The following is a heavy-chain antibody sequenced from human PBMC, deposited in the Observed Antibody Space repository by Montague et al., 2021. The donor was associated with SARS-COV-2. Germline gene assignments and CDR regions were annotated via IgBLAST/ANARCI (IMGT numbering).Heavy chain of an antibody. CDR3: ARPGRGYSYGLDAFEV. CDR1: GGSISNSIYY. J-gene: IGHJ3*01. CDR2: TYYTGST. D-gene: IGHD5-18*01. Sequence: SETLSLTCTVSGGSISNSIYYWGWIRQPPGKGLEWIGSTYYTGSTYYNPSLKSRVTISMNTSNNQFFLKLTSVTAADTAVYYCARPGRGYSYGLDAFEVWGQGTMVTVSS. V-gene: IGHV4-39*01.